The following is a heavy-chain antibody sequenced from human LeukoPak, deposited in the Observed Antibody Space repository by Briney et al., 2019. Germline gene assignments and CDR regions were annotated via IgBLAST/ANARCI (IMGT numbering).Heavy chain of an antibody. V-gene: IGHV3-7*01. J-gene: IGHJ4*02. CDR3: VGDPGDY. CDR1: GFAFSTYW. CDR2: IKPDGSET. Sequence: PGGSLRLSCAASGFAFSTYWMSWVRQAPGKGLEWVANIKPDGSETYYVDSVEGRFTLSRDNAKSSLYLQMNSLRDGDTALYYCVGDPGDYWGQGTLVTVSS.